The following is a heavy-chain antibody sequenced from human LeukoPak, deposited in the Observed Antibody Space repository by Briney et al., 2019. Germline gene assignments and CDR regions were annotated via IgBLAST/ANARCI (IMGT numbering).Heavy chain of an antibody. V-gene: IGHV1-2*06. J-gene: IGHJ3*02. CDR3: ARAQLRMVTLSAFDI. Sequence: ASVKVSCKASGYTFTGYYMHWVRQAPGQGLEWMGRINPNSGGTNYAQKFQGRVTMTRDTSISTAYMELSRLRSDDTAVYYCARAQLRMVTLSAFDIWGQGTMVTVSS. CDR2: INPNSGGT. D-gene: IGHD4-23*01. CDR1: GYTFTGYY.